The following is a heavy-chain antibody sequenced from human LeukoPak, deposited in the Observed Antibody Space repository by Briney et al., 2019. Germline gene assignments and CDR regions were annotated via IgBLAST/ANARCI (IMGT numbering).Heavy chain of an antibody. V-gene: IGHV6-1*01. J-gene: IGHJ4*02. CDR1: GGSVSSNSAA. D-gene: IGHD6-25*01. CDR3: ARGADDSSGAFDY. CDR2: TYYRSKWYN. Sequence: SQTLSLTCAISGGSVSSNSAAWNWIRQSPSRGLEWLGRTYYRSKWYNDYAVSVKSRITVNADTSQNQFSLQLNSVTPEDTAVFYCARGADDSSGAFDYWGQGTLVTVSS.